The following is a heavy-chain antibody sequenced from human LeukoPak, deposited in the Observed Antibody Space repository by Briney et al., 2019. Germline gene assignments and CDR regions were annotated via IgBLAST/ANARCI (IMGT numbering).Heavy chain of an antibody. D-gene: IGHD4-17*01. CDR2: ISYDGSNK. CDR1: GFTFSSYG. V-gene: IGHV3-30*18. Sequence: GGSLRLSCAASGFTFSSYGMHWVRQAPGKGLEWVAVISYDGSNKYYADSVKGRFTISRDNSKNTLYLQMNSLRAEDTAVYYCAKGHGDYVYYWGQGTLVTVSS. CDR3: AKGHGDYVYY. J-gene: IGHJ4*02.